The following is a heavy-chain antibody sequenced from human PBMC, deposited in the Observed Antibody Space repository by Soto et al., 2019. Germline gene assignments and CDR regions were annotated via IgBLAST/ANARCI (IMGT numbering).Heavy chain of an antibody. D-gene: IGHD6-6*01. CDR2: ISAYNGNT. J-gene: IGHJ3*02. CDR3: ARDSSSSSPLNAFDI. V-gene: IGHV1-18*01. Sequence: ASVKVSFKASGYTFTSYGISWVRQAPGQGLEWMGWISAYNGNTNYAQKLQGRVTMTTDTSTSTAYMELRSLRSDDTAVYYCARDSSSSSPLNAFDIWGQGTMVTVSS. CDR1: GYTFTSYG.